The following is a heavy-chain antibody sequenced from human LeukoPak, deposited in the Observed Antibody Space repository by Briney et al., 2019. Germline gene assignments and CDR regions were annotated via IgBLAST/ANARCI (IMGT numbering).Heavy chain of an antibody. Sequence: SETLSLTCTVSGGSISGYYWSWIRQPAGKKLEWIGHIYTSGSTNYNPSLKSRVTMSVDTSKNQFSLKLSSVTAADTAAYYCARGLYSSGPIDYWGQGTLVTVSS. CDR3: ARGLYSSGPIDY. V-gene: IGHV4-4*07. J-gene: IGHJ4*02. D-gene: IGHD6-19*01. CDR2: IYTSGST. CDR1: GGSISGYY.